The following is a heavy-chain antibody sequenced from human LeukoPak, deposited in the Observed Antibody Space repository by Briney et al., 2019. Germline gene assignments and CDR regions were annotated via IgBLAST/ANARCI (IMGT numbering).Heavy chain of an antibody. D-gene: IGHD2-2*01. CDR1: GGSVSSGSDY. CDR2: VYYTGST. V-gene: IGHV4-61*01. J-gene: IGHJ5*02. CDR3: ARVTIVVVPAAQTGGWFDP. Sequence: SETLSLTCTVSGGSVSSGSDYWSWIRQPPGKGLEWIGYVYYTGSTNYNPSLKSRVTISVDKSKNQFSLKLSSVTAADTAVYYCARVTIVVVPAAQTGGWFDPWGQGTLVTVSS.